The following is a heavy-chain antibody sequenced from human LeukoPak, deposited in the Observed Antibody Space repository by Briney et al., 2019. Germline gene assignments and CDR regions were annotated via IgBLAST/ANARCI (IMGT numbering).Heavy chain of an antibody. CDR3: ARQSQQLVSVDWFDP. D-gene: IGHD6-13*01. CDR1: GFTFSSCG. J-gene: IGHJ5*02. CDR2: IWYDGSNK. Sequence: GRSLRLSCAASGFTFSSCGMHWVRQAPGKGLEWVAVIWYDGSNKYYADSVKGRFTISRDNSKNTLYLQMNSLRAEDTAVYYCARQSQQLVSVDWFDPWGQGTLVTVSS. V-gene: IGHV3-33*01.